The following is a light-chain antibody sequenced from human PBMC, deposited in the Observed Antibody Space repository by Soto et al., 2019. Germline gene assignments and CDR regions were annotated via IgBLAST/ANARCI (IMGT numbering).Light chain of an antibody. CDR1: QSVSSY. CDR3: QQYDNWPPRRT. J-gene: IGKJ4*01. V-gene: IGKV3D-15*01. Sequence: EIMMTQSPATLSVSPGETVTLSCRASQSVSSYLAWYQQKPGQAPRLLIYDASTKATGIPARFSGTGSGTQFTLTISSLQSEDFAVYYCQQYDNWPPRRTFGGGTKVEIK. CDR2: DAS.